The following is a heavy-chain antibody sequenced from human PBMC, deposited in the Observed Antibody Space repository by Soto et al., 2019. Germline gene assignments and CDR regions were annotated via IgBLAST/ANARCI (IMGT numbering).Heavy chain of an antibody. CDR1: GYTFTSYG. D-gene: IGHD3-22*01. Sequence: ASVKVSCKASGYTFTSYGISWVRQPPGQGLEGMGWISAYNGNTNYAQKLQGRVTMTTDTSTSTAYMELRSLRSDDTAVYYCARVDMDYYDSSGLPIDAFDIRGQGTMVTVSS. V-gene: IGHV1-18*01. CDR3: ARVDMDYYDSSGLPIDAFDI. CDR2: ISAYNGNT. J-gene: IGHJ3*02.